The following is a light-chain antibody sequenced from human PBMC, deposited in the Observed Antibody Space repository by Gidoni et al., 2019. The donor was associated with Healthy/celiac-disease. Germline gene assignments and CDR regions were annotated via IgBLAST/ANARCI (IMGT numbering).Light chain of an antibody. CDR3: QSYDSSLSGWVV. CDR1: SSNIGAGYD. CDR2: GNS. Sequence: QSVLTQPPSVSGAPGQMLTISCTGSSSNIGAGYDVHWYQQLPGTAPKLLIYGNSNRPSGVPDRFSGSKSGTSASLAITGLQAEDEADYYCQSYDSSLSGWVVFGGGTKLTVL. V-gene: IGLV1-40*01. J-gene: IGLJ2*01.